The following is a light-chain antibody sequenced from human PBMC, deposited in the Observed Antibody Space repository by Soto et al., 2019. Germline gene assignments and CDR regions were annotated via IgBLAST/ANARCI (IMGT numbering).Light chain of an antibody. CDR2: GAS. CDR1: QNVDSNY. CDR3: QQYGSLSWT. J-gene: IGKJ1*01. Sequence: IVLTQSPGTLSLSPGEGATLSCRASQNVDSNYLAWYQQKPGQAPRTIIFGASGRATGIPDRFSGSGSGTDFTLTISRLEPEDFAVYYCQQYGSLSWTFGQGTKVDIK. V-gene: IGKV3-20*01.